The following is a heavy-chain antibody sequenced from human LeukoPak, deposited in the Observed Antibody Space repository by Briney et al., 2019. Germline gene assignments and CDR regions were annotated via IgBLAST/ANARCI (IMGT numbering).Heavy chain of an antibody. V-gene: IGHV4-34*01. J-gene: IGHJ4*02. CDR2: INHSGST. Sequence: SETLSLTCAVYGGSFSGYYWSWIRQPPEKGLEWIGEINHSGSTNYNPSLKSRVTISVDKSKNQFSLKLSSVTAADTAVYYCARAAGDYYDSSGYYLGSPYYFDYWGQGTLVTVSS. CDR1: GGSFSGYY. D-gene: IGHD3-22*01. CDR3: ARAAGDYYDSSGYYLGSPYYFDY.